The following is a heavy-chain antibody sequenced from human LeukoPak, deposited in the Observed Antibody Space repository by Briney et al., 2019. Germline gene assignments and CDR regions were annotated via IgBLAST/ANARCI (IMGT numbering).Heavy chain of an antibody. CDR1: GGSISSYY. CDR3: AREETANNWFDP. CDR2: IYYSGST. J-gene: IGHJ5*02. V-gene: IGHV4-59*01. Sequence: PSETLSLTRTVSGGSISSYYWSWIRQPPGKGLEWIGYIYYSGSTNYNPSLKSRVTISVDTSKNQFSLKLSSVTAADTAVYYCAREETANNWFDPWGQGTLVTVSS. D-gene: IGHD5-24*01.